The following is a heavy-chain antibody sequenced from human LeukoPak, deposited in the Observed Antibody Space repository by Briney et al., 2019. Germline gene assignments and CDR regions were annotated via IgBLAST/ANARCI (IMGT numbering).Heavy chain of an antibody. Sequence: SETLSLTCTVAGGSISSYYWNWFRQPPGKGLEWVGYVYYSARTNYNPSLKSRVPRSVDTSNNQFSLKLSSLTAAGAAVYDCARAYDISGWYGLGALWGQGTLDTVPS. J-gene: IGHJ4*02. V-gene: IGHV4-59*08. CDR1: GGSISSYY. D-gene: IGHD6-19*01. CDR3: ARAYDISGWYGLGAL. CDR2: VYYSART.